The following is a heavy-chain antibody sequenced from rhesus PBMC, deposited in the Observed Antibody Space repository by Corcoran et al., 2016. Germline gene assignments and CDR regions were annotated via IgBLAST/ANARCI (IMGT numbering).Heavy chain of an antibody. D-gene: IGHD6-31*01. V-gene: IGHV4-173*01. Sequence: QLQLQESCPGLATPSETLSLTCAFSGCSISVYGCRCILQLPGKGLEWIGRIDSSGSTDYNPSLKSRVTISRDTSKNQFSLKLSSVTAADTAVYYCARGIAAAGTGYWGQGVLVTVSS. CDR1: GCSISVYG. CDR3: ARGIAAAGTGY. J-gene: IGHJ4*01. CDR2: IDSSGST.